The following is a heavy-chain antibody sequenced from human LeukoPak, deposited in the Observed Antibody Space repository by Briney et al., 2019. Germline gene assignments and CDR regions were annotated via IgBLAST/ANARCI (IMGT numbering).Heavy chain of an antibody. CDR2: TYYSGST. V-gene: IGHV4-39*01. D-gene: IGHD2-21*02. J-gene: IGHJ4*02. CDR3: ARRPSGDYALDY. CDR1: GGSISSSSYY. Sequence: SETLSLTCTVSGGSISSSSYYWGWIRQPPGKGLEWIGSTYYSGSTYYNPSLKSRVTISVDTSKNQFSLKLSSVTAADTAVYYCARRPSGDYALDYWGQGTLVTVSS.